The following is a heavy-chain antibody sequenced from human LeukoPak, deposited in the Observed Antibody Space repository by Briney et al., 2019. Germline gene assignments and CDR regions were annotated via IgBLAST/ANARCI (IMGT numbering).Heavy chain of an antibody. CDR1: GFTFSLFA. V-gene: IGHV3-30*04. Sequence: GGSLRLSCAASGFTFSLFAMHWVRQSPGKGLEWVAAISYDGKDKFYADSVQGRFTFSRDNSKNTLSLQMNSLRPEDSAIYYCTRAPVISGPYCSGTYYLDVCGEGTTVTVSS. J-gene: IGHJ6*03. CDR2: ISYDGKDK. D-gene: IGHD3-10*01. CDR3: TRAPVISGPYCSGTYYLDV.